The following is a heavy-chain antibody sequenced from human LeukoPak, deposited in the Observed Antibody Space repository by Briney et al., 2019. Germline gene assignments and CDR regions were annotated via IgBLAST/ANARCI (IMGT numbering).Heavy chain of an antibody. CDR2: IYYSGST. Sequence: SETLSLTCTVSGGSISSHYWSWIRQPPGKGLGWIGYIYYSGSTNYNPSLKSRVTISVDTSKNQFSLKLSSVTAADTAVYYCARGLVGSSGYFYGYYYYYMDVWGKGTTVTVSS. J-gene: IGHJ6*03. CDR3: ARGLVGSSGYFYGYYYYYMDV. D-gene: IGHD3-22*01. V-gene: IGHV4-59*11. CDR1: GGSISSHY.